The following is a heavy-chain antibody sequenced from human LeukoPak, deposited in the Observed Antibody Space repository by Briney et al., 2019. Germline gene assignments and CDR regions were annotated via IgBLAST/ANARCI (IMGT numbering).Heavy chain of an antibody. CDR2: IKQDGSEK. CDR1: GFTFSSYW. V-gene: IGHV3-7*01. D-gene: IGHD2-15*01. J-gene: IGHJ4*02. CDR3: ARDKIGVGDY. Sequence: TGGTLRLSCSASGFTFSSYWMSWVRPAQGKGLVGGANIKQDGSEKDYVDSVKGRFTISRDNAKNSLYLQMNSLRAEDTAVYYCARDKIGVGDYWGQGTLVTVSS.